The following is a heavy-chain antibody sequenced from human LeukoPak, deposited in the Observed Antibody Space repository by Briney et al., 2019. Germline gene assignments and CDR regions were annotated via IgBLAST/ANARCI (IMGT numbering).Heavy chain of an antibody. J-gene: IGHJ3*02. D-gene: IGHD3-10*01. V-gene: IGHV1-3*03. CDR1: GYTFTAYY. CDR3: ARDSGPSAFDI. Sequence: ASVKASCKASGYTFTAYYIHWVRQAPGQGLEWMGWINAGNGNTKYSQEFQGRVTITRDTSASIAYMELSSLRSEDMAVYYCARDSGPSAFDIWGQGTMVTVSS. CDR2: INAGNGNT.